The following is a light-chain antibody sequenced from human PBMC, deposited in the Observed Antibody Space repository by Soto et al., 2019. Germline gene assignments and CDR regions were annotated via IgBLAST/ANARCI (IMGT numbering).Light chain of an antibody. CDR2: EDD. V-gene: IGLV6-57*01. CDR1: SGNIVSNY. J-gene: IGLJ2*01. CDR3: QSYDADILI. Sequence: NFMLTQPHSVSASPGKTVTISCTRSSGNIVSNYVQWYQQRPGSSPTTVIYEDDDRPSGVPDRFSASIDTSSNSASLTISGLKTEDEADYYCQSYDADILIFGGGTKLTVL.